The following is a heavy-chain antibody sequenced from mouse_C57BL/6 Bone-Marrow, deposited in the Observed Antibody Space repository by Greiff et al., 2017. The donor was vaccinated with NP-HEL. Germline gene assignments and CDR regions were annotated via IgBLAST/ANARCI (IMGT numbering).Heavy chain of an antibody. CDR1: GFTFTSYW. CDR3: ARGGIAGTSPFDY. CDR2: IDPSDSYT. Sequence: QVQLQQPGADFVMPGASVKLSCAASGFTFTSYWMHWVHQTPGQGLEWIGEIDPSDSYTNYNQKFKGKSTFTVDKPSSTVYMQLRRLTCEDSAVYYRARGGIAGTSPFDYWGQGTTLTVSS. J-gene: IGHJ2*01. D-gene: IGHD1-3*01. V-gene: IGHV1-69*01.